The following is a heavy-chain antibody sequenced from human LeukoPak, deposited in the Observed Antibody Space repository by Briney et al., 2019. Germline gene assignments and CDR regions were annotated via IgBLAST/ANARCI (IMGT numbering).Heavy chain of an antibody. J-gene: IGHJ4*02. D-gene: IGHD6-19*01. Sequence: GGSLRLSCAASGFTVSSNYMNWVRQAPGKGLEWVSVIYSSGSTYYADSVKGRFTISRDNSKNTLYLQMNSLRAEDTAVYYCARDSGWPASDYWGQGTLVTVFS. CDR3: ARDSGWPASDY. CDR2: IYSSGST. CDR1: GFTVSSNY. V-gene: IGHV3-53*01.